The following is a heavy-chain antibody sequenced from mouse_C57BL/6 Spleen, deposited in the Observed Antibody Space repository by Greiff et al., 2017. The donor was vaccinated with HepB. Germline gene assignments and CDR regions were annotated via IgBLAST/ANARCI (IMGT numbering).Heavy chain of an antibody. CDR2: IHPNSGST. CDR3: ARRSGTEMDY. J-gene: IGHJ4*01. D-gene: IGHD4-1*01. Sequence: QVQLQQPGAELVKPGASVKLSCKASGYTFTSYWMHWVKQRPGQGLEWIGMIHPNSGSTNYNEKFKSKATLTVDKSSSTAYMQLSSLTSEDSAIYYCARRSGTEMDYWGQGTSVTVSS. V-gene: IGHV1-64*01. CDR1: GYTFTSYW.